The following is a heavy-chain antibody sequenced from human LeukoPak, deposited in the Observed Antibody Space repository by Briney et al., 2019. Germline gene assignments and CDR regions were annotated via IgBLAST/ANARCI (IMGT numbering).Heavy chain of an antibody. Sequence: GGSLRLSCAASGFTVSSNYMSWVRQAPGKGLEWVSVIYSGGSPYYADSVKGRFTISRDNSKNTLYLQMNSLRAEDTAVYYCARDVTMVRGVTYGMDVWGQGTTVTVSS. CDR3: ARDVTMVRGVTYGMDV. CDR2: IYSGGSP. CDR1: GFTVSSNY. D-gene: IGHD3-10*01. V-gene: IGHV3-66*01. J-gene: IGHJ6*02.